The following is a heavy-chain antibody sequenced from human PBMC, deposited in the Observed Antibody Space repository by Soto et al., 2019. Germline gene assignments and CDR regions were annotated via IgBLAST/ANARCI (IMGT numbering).Heavy chain of an antibody. V-gene: IGHV1-3*01. CDR1: GYTFTSYA. CDR3: ARDRLTTVTSNWFDP. CDR2: INAGNGNT. Sequence: ASVKVSCKASGYTFTSYAMHWVRQAPGQRLEWMGWINAGNGNTKYSQKFQGRVTITRDTSASTAYMELSSLRSEDTAVYYCARDRLTTVTSNWFDPWRQGTLVTVSS. J-gene: IGHJ5*02. D-gene: IGHD4-17*01.